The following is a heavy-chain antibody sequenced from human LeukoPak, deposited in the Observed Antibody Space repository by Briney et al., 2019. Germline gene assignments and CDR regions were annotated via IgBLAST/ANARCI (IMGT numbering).Heavy chain of an antibody. CDR2: IRYDGNNK. V-gene: IGHV3-30*02. J-gene: IGHJ5*02. D-gene: IGHD4-23*01. CDR1: GFTFSSYA. Sequence: GGSLRLSCAASGFTFSSYAMHWVRQAPGKGLEGVAFIRYDGNNKNYADSVKGRFTISRDNSRDTLYLQMSRLRAEDTAVYYCTKGDDYGANTRLPKYNWFDPWGQGTLVTVSS. CDR3: TKGDDYGANTRLPKYNWFDP.